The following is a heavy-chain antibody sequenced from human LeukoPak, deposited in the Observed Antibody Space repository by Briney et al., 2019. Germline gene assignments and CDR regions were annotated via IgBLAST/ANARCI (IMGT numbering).Heavy chain of an antibody. CDR2: IYYSGST. V-gene: IGHV4-39*07. Sequence: SETLSLTCTVSGGSITNGYYWGWIRQPPGKGLEWIGIIYYSGSTYYSPSLKSRVTISVDTSKNQFSLKLSSVTAADTAVYYCARRVAGYSYYFDYWGQGTLVTVSS. CDR1: GGSITNGYY. CDR3: ARRVAGYSYYFDY. D-gene: IGHD5-18*01. J-gene: IGHJ4*02.